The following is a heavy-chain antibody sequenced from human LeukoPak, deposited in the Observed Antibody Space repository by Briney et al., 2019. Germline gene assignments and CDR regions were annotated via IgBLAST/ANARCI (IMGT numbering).Heavy chain of an antibody. D-gene: IGHD3-3*01. J-gene: IGHJ4*02. CDR1: GGSFSGYY. Sequence: SETLSLTCAVYGGSFSGYYWSWIRQPPGKGLEWIGEINHSASTNYNPSLKSRVTISVDTSKNQFSLKLSSVTAADTAVYYCARAGGYCSSTSYYDFWSGYSKFCPGLDYWGQGTLVTVSS. CDR3: ARAGGYCSSTSYYDFWSGYSKFCPGLDY. CDR2: INHSAST. V-gene: IGHV4-34*01.